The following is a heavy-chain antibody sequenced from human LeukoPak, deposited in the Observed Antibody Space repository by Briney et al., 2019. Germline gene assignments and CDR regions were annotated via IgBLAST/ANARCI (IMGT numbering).Heavy chain of an antibody. V-gene: IGHV4-59*11. CDR3: ARGDLGYCSGGSCYSATFDY. CDR2: VYYSGST. D-gene: IGHD2-15*01. J-gene: IGHJ4*02. CDR1: GGSISSHY. Sequence: SETLSLTCTVSGGSISSHYWSWIRQPPGKGLEWIGYVYYSGSTNYNPSLKSRVTISVDTSKNQISLKLTSVTAVDTAVYYCARGDLGYCSGGSCYSATFDYWGQGTLVTVSS.